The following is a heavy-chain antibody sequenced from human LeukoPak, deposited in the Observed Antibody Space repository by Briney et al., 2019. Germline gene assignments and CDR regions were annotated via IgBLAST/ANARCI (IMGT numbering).Heavy chain of an antibody. J-gene: IGHJ4*02. D-gene: IGHD2-2*01. CDR1: GFTFSDYY. Sequence: GGSLRLSCAASGFTFSDYYMSWIRQAPGKGLEWVSYISSSGSTIYYADSVKGRFTISRDNAKNSLYLQMNSLRAEDTAVCYCARCSSASCKFDYWGQGTLVTVSS. CDR3: ARCSSASCKFDY. V-gene: IGHV3-11*04. CDR2: ISSSGSTI.